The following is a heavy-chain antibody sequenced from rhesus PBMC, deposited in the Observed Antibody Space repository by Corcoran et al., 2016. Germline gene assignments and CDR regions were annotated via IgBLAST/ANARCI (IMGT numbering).Heavy chain of an antibody. J-gene: IGHJ4*01. V-gene: IGHV4S10*01. CDR2: LCGDSTNN. CDR3: ARGIAAGPFDY. CDR1: GGSISDSYR. Sequence: QVQLQESGPGVVKPSETLSLTCAFSGGSISDSYRWSLIRPPPGKGLGWIGYLCGDSTNNKHNHTLKSRVTNSKDTAKNQFSVKLSCVTAADTAVYYCARGIAAGPFDYWGQGVLVTVSS. D-gene: IGHD6-13*01.